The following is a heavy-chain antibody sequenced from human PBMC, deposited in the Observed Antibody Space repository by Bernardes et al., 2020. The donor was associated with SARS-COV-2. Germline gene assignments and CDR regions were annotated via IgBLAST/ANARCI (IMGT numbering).Heavy chain of an antibody. CDR1: GFTFSSYW. D-gene: IGHD2-2*01. J-gene: IGHJ6*02. CDR2: IKQDGSEK. CDR3: ARDYGSSTSSTSAYYYYGMDV. Sequence: GGSLRLSRAASGFTFSSYWMSWVRQAPGKGLEWVANIKQDGSEKYYVDSVKGRFTISRDNAKNSLYLQMNSLRAEDTAVYYCARDYGSSTSSTSAYYYYGMDVWGQGTTVTVSS. V-gene: IGHV3-7*01.